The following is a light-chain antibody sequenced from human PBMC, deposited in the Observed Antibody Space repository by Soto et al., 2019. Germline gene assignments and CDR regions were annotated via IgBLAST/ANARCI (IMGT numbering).Light chain of an antibody. V-gene: IGKV1-9*01. J-gene: IGKJ1*01. CDR1: QGISTY. CDR2: AAS. CDR3: QQLNSYPLT. Sequence: IQLTQSPSSLSASVGDRVTITCRASQGISTYLAWYQQKPGKAPKLLIYAASTLQSGVPSRFGGSGSGTDFTLTISSLQPEDFATYYCQQLNSYPLTFGPGTKVEIK.